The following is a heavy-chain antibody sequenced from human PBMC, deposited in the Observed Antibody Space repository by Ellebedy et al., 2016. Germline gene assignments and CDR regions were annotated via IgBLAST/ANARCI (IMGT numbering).Heavy chain of an antibody. CDR3: ACSYYDFWSGYNWFDP. CDR2: IYYSGST. J-gene: IGHJ5*02. V-gene: IGHV4-59*01. Sequence: SETLSLTCTVSGGSISSYYWSWIRQPPGKGLEWIGYIYYSGSTNYNPSLKSRVTITVDTSKNQFSLKLSSVTAADTAVYYCACSYYDFWSGYNWFDPWGQGTLVTVSS. D-gene: IGHD3-3*01. CDR1: GGSISSYY.